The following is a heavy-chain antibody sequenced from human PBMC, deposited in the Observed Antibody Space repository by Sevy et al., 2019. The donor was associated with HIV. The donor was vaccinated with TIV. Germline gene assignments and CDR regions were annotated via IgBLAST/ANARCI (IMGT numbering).Heavy chain of an antibody. Sequence: GGSLRLSCAASGFTFSSYSMNWVRQAPGKGLEWVSSISSSSSYIYYADSVKGRFTISRDNAKNLLYLQMTSLRAEDTAVYYCARDHREFGLYSSGWAFYDDFDVWGQGTMVTVSS. D-gene: IGHD6-19*01. CDR1: GFTFSSYS. CDR2: ISSSSSYI. V-gene: IGHV3-21*01. J-gene: IGHJ3*01. CDR3: ARDHREFGLYSSGWAFYDDFDV.